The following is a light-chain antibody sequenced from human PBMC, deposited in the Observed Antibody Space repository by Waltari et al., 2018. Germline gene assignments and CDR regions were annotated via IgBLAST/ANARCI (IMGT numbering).Light chain of an antibody. V-gene: IGLV1-47*01. J-gene: IGLJ3*02. CDR1: SSNIGSNY. CDR3: AAWDDRLSGWV. Sequence: QSVLTQPPSVSGTPGQRVTISCSGGSSNIGSNYVHWYQQFPGTAPQVRISRSTQRASGVTDRFSGSKSGTSASLAISGLRSEDEGDYYCAAWDDRLSGWVFGGGTKLTVL. CDR2: RST.